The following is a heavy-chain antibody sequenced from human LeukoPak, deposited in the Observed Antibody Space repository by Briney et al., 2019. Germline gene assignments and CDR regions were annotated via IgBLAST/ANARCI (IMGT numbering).Heavy chain of an antibody. CDR1: GFTFSSYW. J-gene: IGHJ6*02. CDR2: INSDGSST. V-gene: IGHV3-74*01. CDR3: ARDFPYYYYYGMDV. Sequence: GGSLRLSCAASGFTFSSYWMHWFRQAPGKGLVWVSRINSDGSSTSYADSVKGRFTISRDNTKNTLYLQMNSLRAEDTAVYYCARDFPYYYYYGMDVWGQGTTVTVSS.